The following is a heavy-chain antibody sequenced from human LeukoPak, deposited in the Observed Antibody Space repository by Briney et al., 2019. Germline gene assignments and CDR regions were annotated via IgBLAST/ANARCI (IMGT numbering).Heavy chain of an antibody. D-gene: IGHD2-8*01. J-gene: IGHJ5*01. CDR2: IYYTGST. CDR3: ARAVLATKSEHWFDS. Sequence: SETLSLTCTVAGGSINSYYWSWIRQPPGKGLEWIGYIYYTGSTNYNSSLKSRVTISVDTSKNQFSLNLSSVTAADTAMYYCARAVLATKSEHWFDSWGQGTLVTVSS. CDR1: GGSINSYY. V-gene: IGHV4-59*01.